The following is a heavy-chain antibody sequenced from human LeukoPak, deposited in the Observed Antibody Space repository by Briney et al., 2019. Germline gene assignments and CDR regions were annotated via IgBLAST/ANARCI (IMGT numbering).Heavy chain of an antibody. J-gene: IGHJ1*01. CDR2: IRNDGSNK. V-gene: IGHV3-30*02. CDR3: AKDDDWGRYKH. CDR1: GFTFSSNG. D-gene: IGHD3-16*01. Sequence: GGSLRLSCVASGFTFSSNGMHWVRQAPGKGLEWVAFIRNDGSNKYYVDSVKGRFTIYRDNSKNTLYLQVNSLRAEDTAMYYCAKDDDWGRYKHWGQGTLVTVSS.